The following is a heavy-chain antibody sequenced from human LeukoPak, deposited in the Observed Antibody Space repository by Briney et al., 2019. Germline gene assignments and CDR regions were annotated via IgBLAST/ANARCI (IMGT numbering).Heavy chain of an antibody. D-gene: IGHD4-17*01. CDR2: IYSGGST. V-gene: IGHV3-53*01. CDR3: ARVSYGDYENWFDP. Sequence: GGSLRLSCAASGFTVSSNYMSWVRQAPGKRLEWVSVIYSGGSTYYADSVKGRFTISRDNAKNSLYLQMNSLRAEDTAVYYCARVSYGDYENWFDPWGQGTLVTVSS. CDR1: GFTVSSNY. J-gene: IGHJ5*02.